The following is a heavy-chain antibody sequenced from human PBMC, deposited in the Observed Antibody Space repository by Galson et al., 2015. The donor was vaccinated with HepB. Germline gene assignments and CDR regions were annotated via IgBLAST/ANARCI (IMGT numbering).Heavy chain of an antibody. CDR3: ASLGYCSGEHDCYSTS. CDR2: IYHTGST. D-gene: IGHD2-15*01. J-gene: IGHJ5*02. V-gene: IGHV4-4*02. Sequence: LSLTCTVSGASISSRNWWTWVRQPPGKGLEWIGEIYHTGSTNYNPSVKSRVTISVDSSKNHFSLDLNSMTVADTAVYYCASLGYCSGEHDCYSTSWGQGTLVTVSS. CDR1: GASISSRNW.